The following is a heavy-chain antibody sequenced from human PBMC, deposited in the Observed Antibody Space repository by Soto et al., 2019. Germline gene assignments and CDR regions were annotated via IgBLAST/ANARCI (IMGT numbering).Heavy chain of an antibody. Sequence: SETLSLTCAVSGGPISSSNWWSWVRQPPGKGLEWIGEIYHSGSTTYNPSLQIRVTISVAKYKNQFSLNLSSVTAADTAVYYCARDYVGYGSGGSCSAAIDYWGQVTLVTASS. CDR3: ARDYVGYGSGGSCSAAIDY. V-gene: IGHV4-4*02. CDR1: GGPISSSNW. J-gene: IGHJ4*02. CDR2: IYHSGST. D-gene: IGHD2-15*01.